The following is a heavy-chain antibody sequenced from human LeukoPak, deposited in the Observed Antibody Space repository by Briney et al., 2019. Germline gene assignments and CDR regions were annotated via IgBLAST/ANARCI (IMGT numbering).Heavy chain of an antibody. CDR3: ARDRALNYGGNSWYFDL. V-gene: IGHV4-59*01. J-gene: IGHJ2*01. CDR2: IYYSGST. Sequence: SETLPLTCTVSGGSISSYYWSWIRQPPGKGLEWIGYIYYSGSTNYNPSLKSRVTISVDTSKNQFSLKLSSVTAADTAVYYCARDRALNYGGNSWYFDLWGRGTLVTVSS. D-gene: IGHD4-23*01. CDR1: GGSISSYY.